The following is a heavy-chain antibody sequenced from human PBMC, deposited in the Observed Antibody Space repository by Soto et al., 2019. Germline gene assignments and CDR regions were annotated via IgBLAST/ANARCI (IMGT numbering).Heavy chain of an antibody. V-gene: IGHV3-11*01. J-gene: IGHJ3*01. CDR1: GFTFSDHY. CDR3: ARELSGNYFAVDL. D-gene: IGHD1-26*01. CDR2: MTPSGSSS. Sequence: QVQLVESGGDLVKPGGSLRLSCAASGFTFSDHYMSWIRQAPGEGLEWISYMTPSGSSSSYADSVKGRFTISRDNAKKTLYLQMNSLRGDDAAVYYCARELSGNYFAVDLWGQGSMVTVS.